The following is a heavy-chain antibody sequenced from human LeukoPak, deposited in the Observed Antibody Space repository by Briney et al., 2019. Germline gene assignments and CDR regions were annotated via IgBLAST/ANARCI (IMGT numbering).Heavy chain of an antibody. D-gene: IGHD1-14*01. CDR3: AREYIRVVDSPYYFDY. CDR1: GFTFSSYW. Sequence: GGSLRLSCAASGFTFSSYWMSWVRQAPGKGLEWVANIKQDGSEKYYVDSVKGRFTISRDSAKNSLYLQMNSLRAEDTAVYYCAREYIRVVDSPYYFDYWGQGTLVTVSS. J-gene: IGHJ4*02. V-gene: IGHV3-7*01. CDR2: IKQDGSEK.